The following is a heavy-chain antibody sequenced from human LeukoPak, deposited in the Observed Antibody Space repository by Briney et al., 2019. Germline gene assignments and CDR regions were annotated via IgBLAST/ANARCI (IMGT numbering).Heavy chain of an antibody. J-gene: IGHJ5*02. CDR1: GFTFSDYY. Sequence: GGSLRLSCAASGFTFSDYYMAWIRQAPGKGLERVAYITNSGSILYYADSVKGRFTISRDNAKNSLFLQMNSLRAEDTAVYYCARDGSRSWSLNTWFDPWGQGTQVTVSS. D-gene: IGHD6-13*01. CDR3: ARDGSRSWSLNTWFDP. V-gene: IGHV3-11*04. CDR2: ITNSGSIL.